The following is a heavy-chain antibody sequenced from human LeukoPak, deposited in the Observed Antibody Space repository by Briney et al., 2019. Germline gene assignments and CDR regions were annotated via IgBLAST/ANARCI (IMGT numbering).Heavy chain of an antibody. Sequence: GGSLRLSCAASGFTFSSYGMHWVRQAPGKGLEWVAVIWYDGSNKYYADSVKGRFTISRHNSKNTLYLQMNSLRAEDTAVYYCAKGSSSSRPYYFDYWGQGTLVTVSS. CDR1: GFTFSSYG. CDR3: AKGSSSSRPYYFDY. D-gene: IGHD6-13*01. V-gene: IGHV3-33*06. CDR2: IWYDGSNK. J-gene: IGHJ4*02.